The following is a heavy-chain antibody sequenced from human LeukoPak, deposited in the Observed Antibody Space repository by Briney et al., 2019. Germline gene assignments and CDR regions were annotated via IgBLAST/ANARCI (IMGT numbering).Heavy chain of an antibody. Sequence: GGSLRLSCAASGFTFSGYAMSWVRQAPGKGLEWVSGISWNSGSIGYVDSVKGRFTISRDNAKNSLYLQMSTLRAEDTAVYYCATSSSAVGTYYFDYWGQGTLVTVSS. J-gene: IGHJ4*02. CDR3: ATSSSAVGTYYFDY. CDR1: GFTFSGYA. V-gene: IGHV3-9*01. D-gene: IGHD6-13*01. CDR2: ISWNSGSI.